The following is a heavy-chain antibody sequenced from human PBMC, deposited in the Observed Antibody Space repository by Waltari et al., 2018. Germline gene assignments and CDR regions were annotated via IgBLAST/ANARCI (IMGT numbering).Heavy chain of an antibody. V-gene: IGHV3-74*01. CDR2: IKGDGSST. CDR1: GLPFSGYW. Sequence: EVKLVESGAGLVKRGGSLRLTDSALGLPFSGYWMNLLRQAPGKGLEWVSRIKGDGSSTNYADSVQGRLTISRDNAKNTLYLQMNSLRAEYTAIYYCVRSAWLDCWGQENLVTVSS. CDR3: VRSAWLDC. J-gene: IGHJ4*02.